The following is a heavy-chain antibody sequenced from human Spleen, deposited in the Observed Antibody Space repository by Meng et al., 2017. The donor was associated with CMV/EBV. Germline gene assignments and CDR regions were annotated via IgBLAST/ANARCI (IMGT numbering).Heavy chain of an antibody. CDR3: GGTDGRGMDV. D-gene: IGHD2-8*01. J-gene: IGHJ6*02. CDR1: GGSISSSSYY. Sequence: LSLTCTVSGGSISSSSYYWGWFRQPPGKGLEWVSYISKGGTTIYYADSVKGRFTISRDNAKNSLYLQMDSLRAEDTAVYYCGGTDGRGMDVWGQGSTVTVSS. CDR2: ISKGGTTI. V-gene: IGHV3-11*01.